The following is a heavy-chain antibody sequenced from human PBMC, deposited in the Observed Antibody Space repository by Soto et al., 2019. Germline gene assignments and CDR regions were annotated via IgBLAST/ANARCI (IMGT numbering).Heavy chain of an antibody. CDR1: GYSFTSYW. V-gene: IGHV5-10-1*01. Sequence: GESLKISCKGSGYSFTSYWISWVRQMPGKGLEWMGRIDPSDSYTNYSPSFQGHVTISADKSISTAYLQWSSLKASDTAMYYCARLHIVVVPAAIPHEPYYYYGMDVWGQGITVTV. CDR2: IDPSDSYT. D-gene: IGHD2-2*01. J-gene: IGHJ6*02. CDR3: ARLHIVVVPAAIPHEPYYYYGMDV.